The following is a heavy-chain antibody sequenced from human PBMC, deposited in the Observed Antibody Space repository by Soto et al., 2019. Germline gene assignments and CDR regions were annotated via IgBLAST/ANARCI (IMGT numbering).Heavy chain of an antibody. Sequence: GGSLRLSCAASGFTFSSYGMHWVRQAPGKGLEWVAVISYDGSNKYYADSVKGRFTISRDNSKNTLYLQMNSLRAEDTAVYYCAKDMGGAYSSSWYQNDYYYYGMDVRGQGTTVTVSS. J-gene: IGHJ6*02. D-gene: IGHD6-13*01. CDR2: ISYDGSNK. V-gene: IGHV3-30*18. CDR1: GFTFSSYG. CDR3: AKDMGGAYSSSWYQNDYYYYGMDV.